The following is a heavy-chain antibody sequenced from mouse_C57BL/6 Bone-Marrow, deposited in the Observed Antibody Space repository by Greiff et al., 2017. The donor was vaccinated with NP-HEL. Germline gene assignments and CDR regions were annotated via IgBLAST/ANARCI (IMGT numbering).Heavy chain of an antibody. CDR3: AGTYYSNYAY. Sequence: QVQLQQSGPGLVQPSQSLSITCTVSGFSLTSYGVHWVRQSPGKGLEWLGVIWSGGSTDYNAAFISRLSISKDNSKSQVFFKMNSLQADDTAIYDCAGTYYSNYAYWGQGTLVTVSA. CDR1: GFSLTSYG. V-gene: IGHV2-2*01. CDR2: IWSGGST. D-gene: IGHD2-5*01. J-gene: IGHJ3*01.